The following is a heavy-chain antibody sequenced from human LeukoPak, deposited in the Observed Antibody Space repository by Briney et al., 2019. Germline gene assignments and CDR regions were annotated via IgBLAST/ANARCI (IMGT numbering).Heavy chain of an antibody. CDR3: ARHKRGYCSSTSCYQNV. Sequence: GESLKISCKGSGYSFTSYWISWVRQMPGKGLEWMGRIDPSDSYTNYSPSFQGHVTISADKSIRTAYLQWSSLKASDTAVYYCARHKRGYCSSTSCYQNVRGKGTTVTVAS. CDR2: IDPSDSYT. J-gene: IGHJ6*04. V-gene: IGHV5-10-1*01. D-gene: IGHD2-2*01. CDR1: GYSFTSYW.